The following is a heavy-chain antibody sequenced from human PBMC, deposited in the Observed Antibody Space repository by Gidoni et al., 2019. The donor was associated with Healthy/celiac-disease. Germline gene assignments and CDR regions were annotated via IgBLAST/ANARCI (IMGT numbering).Heavy chain of an antibody. CDR1: GFTFSSYA. J-gene: IGHJ4*02. Sequence: QVQLVESGGGVVQPGRSLRLPCAASGFTFSSYAMQWVRQAPGKGLEWVAVISYYGSNKYYAASVKGRFTISRDNSKNTLYLQMNSLRAEDTAVYYCARGPLNSSGWYAPLYFDYWGQGTLVTVSS. D-gene: IGHD6-19*01. V-gene: IGHV3-30-3*01. CDR2: ISYYGSNK. CDR3: ARGPLNSSGWYAPLYFDY.